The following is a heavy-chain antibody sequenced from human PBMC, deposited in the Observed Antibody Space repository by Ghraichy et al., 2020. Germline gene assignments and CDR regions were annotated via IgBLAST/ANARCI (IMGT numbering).Heavy chain of an antibody. D-gene: IGHD3-3*01. V-gene: IGHV4-59*01. CDR2: IYYSGST. Sequence: SETLSLTCTVSGGSISSYYWSWIRQPPGKGLEWIGYIYYSGSTNYNPSLKSRVTISVDTSKNQFSLKLSSVTAADTAVYYCAREGPGDFWSGRNYYYYYMDVWGKGTTVTVSS. CDR3: AREGPGDFWSGRNYYYYYMDV. J-gene: IGHJ6*03. CDR1: GGSISSYY.